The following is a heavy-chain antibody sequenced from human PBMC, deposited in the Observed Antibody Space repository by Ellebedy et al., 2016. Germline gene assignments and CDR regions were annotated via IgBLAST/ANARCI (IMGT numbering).Heavy chain of an antibody. CDR2: IYYSGST. J-gene: IGHJ4*02. CDR3: ARVLDYYGSGSFIDY. V-gene: IGHV4-59*01. Sequence: GSLRLSCTVSGGSISSYYWTWVRQPPGKGLEWIGYIYYSGSTNYNSSLKSRVTISVDTSKKQISLKLSSVTAADTAVYYCARVLDYYGSGSFIDYWGQGTLVTVSS. D-gene: IGHD3-10*01. CDR1: GGSISSYY.